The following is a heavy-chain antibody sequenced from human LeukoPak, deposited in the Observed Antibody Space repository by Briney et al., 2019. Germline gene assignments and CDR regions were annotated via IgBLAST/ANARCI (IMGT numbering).Heavy chain of an antibody. V-gene: IGHV1-2*02. J-gene: IGHJ4*02. Sequence: ASVKVSCKASGYTFTGYYMHWVRQAPGQGLEWMGWINPNSGGTNYAQKFQGRVTMTRDTSISTAYMELSRLRSDDTAVYYCARAPGGFGELSGLDYFDYWGQGTLVTVSS. CDR3: ARAPGGFGELSGLDYFDY. CDR2: INPNSGGT. D-gene: IGHD3-10*01. CDR1: GYTFTGYY.